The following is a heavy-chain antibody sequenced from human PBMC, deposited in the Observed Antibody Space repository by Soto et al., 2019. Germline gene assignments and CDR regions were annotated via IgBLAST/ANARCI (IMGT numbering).Heavy chain of an antibody. Sequence: SVNVSSKASGFTFTSSAVQWVRQARGQRLEWIGWIVVGSGNTNYAQKFQERVTITRDMSTSTAYMELSSLRSEDTAVYYCASPGAADNAFDMWGQGTMVPVS. V-gene: IGHV1-58*01. CDR1: GFTFTSSA. CDR2: IVVGSGNT. J-gene: IGHJ3*02. CDR3: ASPGAADNAFDM. D-gene: IGHD6-19*01.